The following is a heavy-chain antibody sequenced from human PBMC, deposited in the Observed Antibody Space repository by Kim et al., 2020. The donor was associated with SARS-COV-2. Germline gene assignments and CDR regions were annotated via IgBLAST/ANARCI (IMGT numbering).Heavy chain of an antibody. CDR3: AKGLTRYSGYEGFDWYFDL. V-gene: IGHV3-23*01. CDR1: GFTFSSYA. Sequence: GGSLRLSCAASGFTFSSYAMSWVRQAPGKGLEWVSAISGSGGSTYYADSVKGRFTISRDNSKNTLYLQMNSLRAEDTAVYYCAKGLTRYSGYEGFDWYFDLWGRGTLVTVSS. J-gene: IGHJ2*01. CDR2: ISGSGGST. D-gene: IGHD5-12*01.